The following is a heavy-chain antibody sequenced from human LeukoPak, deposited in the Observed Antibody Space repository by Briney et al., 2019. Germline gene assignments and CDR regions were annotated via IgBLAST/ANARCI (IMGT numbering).Heavy chain of an antibody. J-gene: IGHJ4*02. CDR1: GGTFSSYA. Sequence: SVKVSCKASGGTFSSYAISWVRQAPGQGLEWMGGIIPIFGTANYAQKFQGRVTITTDESTSTAYMELSSLRSEDTAVYYCARVNYYDSSGYSDYWGQGTLVTVSS. CDR3: ARVNYYDSSGYSDY. V-gene: IGHV1-69*05. CDR2: IIPIFGTA. D-gene: IGHD3-22*01.